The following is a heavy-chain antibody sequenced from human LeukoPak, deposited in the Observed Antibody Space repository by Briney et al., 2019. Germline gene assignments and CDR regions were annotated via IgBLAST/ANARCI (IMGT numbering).Heavy chain of an antibody. J-gene: IGHJ4*02. CDR2: MHPNSGNT. CDR1: VYTFTCYD. CDR3: ASSEGEMTAFDY. V-gene: IGHV1-8*01. D-gene: IGHD5-24*01. Sequence: ASVKVSCKASVYTFTCYDINWVRPATGQGLEWMGWMHPNSGNTGYAQKLQGRVTMSRNTSISTAYMELSSLRSEGTAVYYGASSEGEMTAFDYWGQGTVVTVSS.